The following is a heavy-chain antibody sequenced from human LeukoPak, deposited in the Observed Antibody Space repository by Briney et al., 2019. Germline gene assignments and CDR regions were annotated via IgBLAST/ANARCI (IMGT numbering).Heavy chain of an antibody. J-gene: IGHJ4*02. D-gene: IGHD1-26*01. CDR1: GFTFSSYA. CDR2: ISATGTST. Sequence: GGSLRLSCAASGFTFSSYAMSWVRQAPGEGLEWVSTISATGTSTYYADSVKGRLTISRDNSKNTLYLQMNSLRAEDTAVYSCAKDSGTYYKAFDYWGQGTLVTVSS. V-gene: IGHV3-23*01. CDR3: AKDSGTYYKAFDY.